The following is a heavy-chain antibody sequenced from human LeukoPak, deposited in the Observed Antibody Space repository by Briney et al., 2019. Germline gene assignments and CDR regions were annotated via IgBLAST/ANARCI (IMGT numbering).Heavy chain of an antibody. J-gene: IGHJ5*02. D-gene: IGHD3-22*01. Sequence: SETLSLTCTVSGGSISSGGYYWSWIRQHPGKGLEWIGYIYYSGSTYYNPSLKSRVTISVDTSKNQFSLKLSSVTAADTAVYYCARGGGTRGSVDTMIVVVPHRRNWFDPWGQGTLVTVSS. CDR3: ARGGGTRGSVDTMIVVVPHRRNWFDP. CDR2: IYYSGST. V-gene: IGHV4-31*03. CDR1: GGSISSGGYY.